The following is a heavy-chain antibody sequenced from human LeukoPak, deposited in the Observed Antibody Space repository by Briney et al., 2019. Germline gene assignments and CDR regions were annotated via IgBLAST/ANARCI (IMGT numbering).Heavy chain of an antibody. J-gene: IGHJ4*02. CDR3: ARVWENSHGYGY. CDR1: GFTFSSYW. D-gene: IGHD5-18*01. Sequence: GGSLRLSCAASGFTFSSYWMSWVRQAPGKRLELVANIKRDGSEKYYVDSVKGRFTISRDNAKNTLYLQMNSLRAEDTAVYYCARVWENSHGYGYWGQGTLVTVSS. V-gene: IGHV3-7*02. CDR2: IKRDGSEK.